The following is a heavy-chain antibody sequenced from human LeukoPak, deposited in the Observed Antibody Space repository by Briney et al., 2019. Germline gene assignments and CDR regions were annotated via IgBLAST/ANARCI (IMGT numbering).Heavy chain of an antibody. CDR2: ISGSGGST. D-gene: IGHD3-9*01. CDR3: AKDRPLRYFDWLSEYFDY. CDR1: GFTFSSYA. Sequence: PGGSLRLSCAASGFTFSSYAMSWVRQAPGKGLEWVSAISGSGGSTYYADSVKGRFTISRDNSKNTLYLQMNSLRAEDTAVYYCAKDRPLRYFDWLSEYFDYWGQGTLVTVPS. J-gene: IGHJ4*02. V-gene: IGHV3-23*01.